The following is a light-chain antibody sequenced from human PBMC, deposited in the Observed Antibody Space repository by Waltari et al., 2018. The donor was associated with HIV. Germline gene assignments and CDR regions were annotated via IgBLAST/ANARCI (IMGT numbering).Light chain of an antibody. CDR3: MQSLQTSIT. CDR2: LGS. V-gene: IGKV2-28*01. J-gene: IGKJ5*01. CDR1: QSLLHSNGHNY. Sequence: IALTQSPLSLPVAHGEPAQISCRSSQSLLHSNGHNYLHCYLQKPGQSPQLLIYLGSNRASGVPDRFSGSGSGTDYTLKISRVEAEDVGVYYCMQSLQTSITFGQGTRLEIK.